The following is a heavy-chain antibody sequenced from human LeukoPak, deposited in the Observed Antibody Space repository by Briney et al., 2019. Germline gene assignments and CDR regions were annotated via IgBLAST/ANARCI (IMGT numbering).Heavy chain of an antibody. D-gene: IGHD6-6*01. Sequence: PGGSLRLSCAASGFTFSSYSMNWVRQAPGKGLEWASSISSGSTYMYYADSVKGRFTISRDNAQNSMYLQMNSLRVEDTAVYYCGRVGGRSKAAKGDAFDIWGQGTMVTVSS. J-gene: IGHJ3*02. CDR1: GFTFSSYS. CDR2: ISSGSTYM. V-gene: IGHV3-21*01. CDR3: GRVGGRSKAAKGDAFDI.